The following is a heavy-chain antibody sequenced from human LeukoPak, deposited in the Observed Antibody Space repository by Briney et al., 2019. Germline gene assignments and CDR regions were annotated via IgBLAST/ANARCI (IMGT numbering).Heavy chain of an antibody. CDR3: ARERRDGYDRAVDY. CDR2: IYYSGST. CDR1: GGSISSYY. J-gene: IGHJ4*02. D-gene: IGHD5-24*01. Sequence: PETLSLTFTVSGGSISSYYWSWIRQPPGKGLEWIGYIYYSGSTNYNHSLKGRVTILVDTSKNQFSLKLSSVTAADTAVYYCARERRDGYDRAVDYWGQGTMVTVSS. V-gene: IGHV4-59*01.